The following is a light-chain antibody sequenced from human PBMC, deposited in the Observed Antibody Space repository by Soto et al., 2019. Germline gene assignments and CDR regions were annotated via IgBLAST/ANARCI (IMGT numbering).Light chain of an antibody. Sequence: QSALTQPRSVSGSPGQSVTISCTGTSRDVGSYNFVSWYQQHPGNAPKLMIYDVSKRPSGVPDRFSGSKSGNTASLTISGLQAEDEADYYCCSYAGSYTGVFGGGTKLTVL. CDR3: CSYAGSYTGV. CDR2: DVS. CDR1: SRDVGSYNF. V-gene: IGLV2-11*01. J-gene: IGLJ3*02.